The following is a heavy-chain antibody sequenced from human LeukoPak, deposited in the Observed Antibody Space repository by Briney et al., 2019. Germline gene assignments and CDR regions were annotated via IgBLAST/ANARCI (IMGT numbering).Heavy chain of an antibody. CDR1: GGSISSYY. CDR2: IYTSGST. J-gene: IGHJ5*02. D-gene: IGHD2-15*01. V-gene: IGHV4-4*07. Sequence: SETLSLTCTVSGGSISSYYWSWIRQPAGKGLEWIGRIYTSGSTNYNPSLKSRVTMSVDTSKNQFSLKLSSVTAADTAVYYCARDRWEGDEELLPHNWFDPWGQGTLVTVSS. CDR3: ARDRWEGDEELLPHNWFDP.